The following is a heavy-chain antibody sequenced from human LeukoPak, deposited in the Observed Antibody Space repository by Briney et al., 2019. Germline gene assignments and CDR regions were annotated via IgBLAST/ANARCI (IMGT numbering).Heavy chain of an antibody. V-gene: IGHV1-2*02. CDR3: ASNAGGCSSTSWLNYAFDI. CDR2: INPNSGGT. CDR1: GYTFTGYY. J-gene: IGHJ3*02. D-gene: IGHD2-2*01. Sequence: AASVKVSCKASGYTFTGYYMHWVRQAPGQGLEWMGWINPNSGGTNYAQKFQGRVTMTRDTSISTAYMELSRLRSDDTAVYYCASNAGGCSSTSWLNYAFDIWGQGTMVTVSS.